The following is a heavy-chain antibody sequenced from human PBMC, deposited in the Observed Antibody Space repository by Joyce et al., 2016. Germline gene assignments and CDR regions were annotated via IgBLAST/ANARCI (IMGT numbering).Heavy chain of an antibody. D-gene: IGHD3-16*01. CDR3: ARDRVSSVYYYGMDV. CDR1: GFTVSSNF. V-gene: IGHV3-66*02. J-gene: IGHJ6*02. Sequence: EVQLVESGGGLVQPGGSLRLSCAASGFTVSSNFMSWVRQAPGKGLEWVSVIYSGGNTNYADSVKGRVTISRDNFKNTVYLQMNSLRTDDTAVYYCARDRVSSVYYYGMDVWGQGTTITVSS. CDR2: IYSGGNT.